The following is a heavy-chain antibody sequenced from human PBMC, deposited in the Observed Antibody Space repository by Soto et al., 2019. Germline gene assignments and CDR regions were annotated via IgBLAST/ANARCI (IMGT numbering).Heavy chain of an antibody. CDR3: ASADCSGGSCYSWWFDP. Sequence: QVQLVQSGAEVKKPGSSVKVSCKASGGTFSSYPISWVRQAPGQGLEWMGRIIPILGIANYAQKFQGRVTITADKSTSTAYMELSSLRSEDTAVYYCASADCSGGSCYSWWFDPLGQGTLVTVSS. J-gene: IGHJ5*02. CDR2: IIPILGIA. CDR1: GGTFSSYP. D-gene: IGHD2-15*01. V-gene: IGHV1-69*02.